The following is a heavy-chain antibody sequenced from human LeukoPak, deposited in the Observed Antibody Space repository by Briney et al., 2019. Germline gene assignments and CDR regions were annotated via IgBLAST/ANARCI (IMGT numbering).Heavy chain of an antibody. CDR2: ISSSSSYI. D-gene: IGHD3-10*01. CDR3: AREDYYGSGSYGLPNWFDP. Sequence: GGSLRLSCAASGFTFGSYSMNWVRQAPGKGLEWVSSISSSSSYIYYADSVKGRFTISRDNAKNSLYLQMNSLRAEDTAVYYCAREDYYGSGSYGLPNWFDPWGQGTLVTVSS. CDR1: GFTFGSYS. J-gene: IGHJ5*02. V-gene: IGHV3-21*01.